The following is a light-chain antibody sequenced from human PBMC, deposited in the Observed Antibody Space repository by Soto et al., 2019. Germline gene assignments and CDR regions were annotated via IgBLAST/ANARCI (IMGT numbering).Light chain of an antibody. CDR2: GAS. Sequence: DIQMTQSPSSLSASVRDTVTITCRASQSISSYLNWYQQKSGKAPKLLIYGASSLQSGVPSRFSGSGSVTDFTLTISNLQPEDFATYYCQQIFSTVSFGGGTKVDIK. CDR1: QSISSY. J-gene: IGKJ4*01. CDR3: QQIFSTVS. V-gene: IGKV1-39*01.